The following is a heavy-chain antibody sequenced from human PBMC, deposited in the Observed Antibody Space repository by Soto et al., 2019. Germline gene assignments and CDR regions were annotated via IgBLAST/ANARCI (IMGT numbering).Heavy chain of an antibody. CDR3: ATTEIGDIEY. CDR2: IYNSGST. Sequence: QVKLQESGPGLVKPSETLSLTCTVSGASISSYYWSWIRQPPGKGLEWIGYIYNSGSTNYNPSLESQVNTSVDMSKNQFSLKLSSVTAAHMAVYYCATTEIGDIEYWGQGTLVTVSS. V-gene: IGHV4-4*08. J-gene: IGHJ4*02. CDR1: GASISSYY.